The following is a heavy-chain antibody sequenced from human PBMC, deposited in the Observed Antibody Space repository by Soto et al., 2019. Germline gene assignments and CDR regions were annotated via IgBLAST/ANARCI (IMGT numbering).Heavy chain of an antibody. V-gene: IGHV6-1*01. D-gene: IGHD6-19*01. CDR3: ARIWGIAVAEVAFDI. Sequence: SQTLSLTFAISVDSVSSNSAAWNWIRQSPSRGLEWLGRTYYRSKWYNDYAVSVKSRITINPDTSKNQFSLQLNSVTPEDTAVYYCARIWGIAVAEVAFDIWGQGTMVTVSS. CDR1: VDSVSSNSAA. J-gene: IGHJ3*02. CDR2: TYYRSKWYN.